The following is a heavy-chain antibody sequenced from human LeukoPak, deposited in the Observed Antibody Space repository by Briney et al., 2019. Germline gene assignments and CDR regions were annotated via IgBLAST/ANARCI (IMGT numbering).Heavy chain of an antibody. J-gene: IGHJ4*02. CDR2: MSSSSSYI. V-gene: IGHV3-21*01. CDR1: KFTFSSYS. D-gene: IGHD3-10*01. CDR3: ARDLGSIVDY. Sequence: GGSLRLSCAASKFTFSSYSMNWVRQAPGKGLEWVSSMSSSSSYIYYADSVKGRFTISRDNAKNSLYLQMNSLRAEDTAVYYCARDLGSIVDYWGQGTLVTVSS.